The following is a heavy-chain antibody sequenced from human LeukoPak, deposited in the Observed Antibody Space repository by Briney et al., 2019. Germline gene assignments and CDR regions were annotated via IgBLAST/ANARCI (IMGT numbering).Heavy chain of an antibody. D-gene: IGHD3-10*01. Sequence: GGSLRLSCAASGFTFSSYAMHWVRQAPGKGLEWVAVISYDGSNKYYADSVKGRFTISRDNSKNTLYLQMNSLRAEDTAVYYCAKGPHYYGSGANPDYWGQGTLVTVSS. V-gene: IGHV3-30-3*01. CDR3: AKGPHYYGSGANPDY. CDR1: GFTFSSYA. CDR2: ISYDGSNK. J-gene: IGHJ4*02.